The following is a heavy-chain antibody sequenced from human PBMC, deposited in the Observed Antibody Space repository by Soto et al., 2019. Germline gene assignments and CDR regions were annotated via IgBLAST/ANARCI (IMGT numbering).Heavy chain of an antibody. CDR3: AISSGYADWFDP. D-gene: IGHD3-22*01. J-gene: IGHJ5*02. Sequence: QVQLQESGPGLVKPSQTLSLTCTVSGGSISSGGYYWSWIRQHPGKGLAWIGYIYYSGSTYYNPSLKSRVTLSVDTSKNQFSLKLRSVTAADTAVYYCAISSGYADWFDPWGQGTLVTVSS. CDR2: IYYSGST. CDR1: GGSISSGGYY. V-gene: IGHV4-31*03.